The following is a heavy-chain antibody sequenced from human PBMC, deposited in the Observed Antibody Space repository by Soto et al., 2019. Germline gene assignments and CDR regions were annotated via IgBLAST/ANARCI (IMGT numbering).Heavy chain of an antibody. V-gene: IGHV1-69*08. CDR2: IIPFHGVT. J-gene: IGHJ4*02. D-gene: IGHD3-10*01. CDR3: TRDWEITVSTWSFGGF. Sequence: QVQLVQSGAEVKKPGSSVKVSCKASGGTFSPYTINWVRQAPGQGLEWMGRIIPFHGVTNYAQKFQARVTITADKSTXXAXXXXXXXXFEDTAMYYCTRDWEITVSTWSFGGFWGRGTLVTVSS. CDR1: GGTFSPYT.